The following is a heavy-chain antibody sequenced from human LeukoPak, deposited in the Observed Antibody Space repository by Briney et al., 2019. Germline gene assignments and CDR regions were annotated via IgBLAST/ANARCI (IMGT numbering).Heavy chain of an antibody. CDR3: ARGVACSSTSCYSHYYYGMDV. D-gene: IGHD2-2*01. J-gene: IGHJ6*02. V-gene: IGHV4-34*01. CDR1: GGSFSGYY. CDR2: INHSGST. Sequence: SETLSLTCAVYGGSFSGYYWSWIRQPPGKGLEWIGEINHSGSTNYNPSLKSRVTISVDTSKNQFSLKLSSVTAADTAVYYCARGVACSSTSCYSHYYYGMDVWGQGTTVTVSS.